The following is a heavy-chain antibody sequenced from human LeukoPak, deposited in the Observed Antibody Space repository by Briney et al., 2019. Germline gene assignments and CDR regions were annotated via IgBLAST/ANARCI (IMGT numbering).Heavy chain of an antibody. Sequence: SVKVSCKASGGTFSSYAISWVRQAPGQGLEWMGRIIPILNIADYAQKFQGRVTITADKSTTTAYMEMSSLRFEDTAVYYCARKYCSRGNCYYDYWGQGSLVTVS. V-gene: IGHV1-69*04. CDR3: ARKYCSRGNCYYDY. CDR1: GGTFSSYA. CDR2: IIPILNIA. D-gene: IGHD2-15*01. J-gene: IGHJ4*02.